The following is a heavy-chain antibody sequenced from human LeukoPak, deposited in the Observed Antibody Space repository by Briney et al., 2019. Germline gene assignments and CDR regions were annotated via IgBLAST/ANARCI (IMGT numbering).Heavy chain of an antibody. D-gene: IGHD6-13*01. CDR1: GGSFSGYY. CDR2: IYYSGST. V-gene: IGHV4-34*01. CDR3: ARVGEGSWYNVDY. J-gene: IGHJ4*02. Sequence: SETLSLTCAVYGGSFSGYYWSWIRQPPGKGLEWIGSIYYSGSTYYNPSLKSRVTISVDTSKNQFSLKLSSVTAADTAVYYCARVGEGSWYNVDYWGQGTLVTVSS.